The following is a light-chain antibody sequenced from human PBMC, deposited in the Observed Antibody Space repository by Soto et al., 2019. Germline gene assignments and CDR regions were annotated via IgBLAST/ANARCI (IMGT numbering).Light chain of an antibody. V-gene: IGLV2-8*01. Sequence: QLVLTQPPSASGSPGQSVTISCTGTSSDVGGYNYVSWYQQHPGKAPKLMIYEVSKRPSGVPDRFSGSKSGNTASLTVSGLQAEDEADYYCSSYAGSNNPWVFGGGTKVTVL. CDR1: SSDVGGYNY. CDR2: EVS. CDR3: SSYAGSNNPWV. J-gene: IGLJ3*02.